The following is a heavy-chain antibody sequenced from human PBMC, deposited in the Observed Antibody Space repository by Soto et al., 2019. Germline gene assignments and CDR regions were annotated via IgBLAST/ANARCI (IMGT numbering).Heavy chain of an antibody. CDR1: GGSISSYY. J-gene: IGHJ1*01. D-gene: IGHD4-17*01. CDR2: IYYSGST. V-gene: IGHV4-59*01. Sequence: PSETLSLTCTVSGGSISSYYWSWIRQPPGKGLEWIGYIYYSGSTNYNPSLKSRVTISVDTSKNQFSLKLSSVTAADTAVYYCARGYGDPEYFQHWGQGTLVTVSS. CDR3: ARGYGDPEYFQH.